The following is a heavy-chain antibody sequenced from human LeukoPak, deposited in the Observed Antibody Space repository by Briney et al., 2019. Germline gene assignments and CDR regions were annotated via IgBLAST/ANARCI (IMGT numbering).Heavy chain of an antibody. V-gene: IGHV4-34*01. Sequence: SETLSLTCAVYGGSFSGYYWSWIRQPPGKGLEWIGEINHSGSTNYNPSLKSRVTISVDTSKNQLSLKVNSVTAADTAEYYCACSAQYSYYYYMDVWGKGTTVTVSS. CDR2: INHSGST. D-gene: IGHD2/OR15-2a*01. CDR1: GGSFSGYY. CDR3: ACSAQYSYYYYMDV. J-gene: IGHJ6*03.